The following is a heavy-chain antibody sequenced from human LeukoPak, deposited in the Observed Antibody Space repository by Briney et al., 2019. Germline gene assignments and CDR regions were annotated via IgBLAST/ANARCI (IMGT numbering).Heavy chain of an antibody. V-gene: IGHV1-2*02. CDR3: ARENGDYWD. J-gene: IGHJ4*02. D-gene: IGHD2-8*02. CDR1: GYTFTGYY. CDR2: INPNSGGT. Sequence: GASVKVSCKASGYTFTGYYIHWVRQAPGQGLEWMGWINPNSGGTKYVQKFQGRVTMTRDTSISTAYMELSRLKSDDAAVYYCARENGDYWDWGQGTLVTVSS.